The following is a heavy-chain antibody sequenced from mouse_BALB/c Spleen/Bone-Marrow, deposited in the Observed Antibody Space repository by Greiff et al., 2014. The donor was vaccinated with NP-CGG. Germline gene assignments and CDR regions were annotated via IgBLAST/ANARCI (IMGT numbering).Heavy chain of an antibody. D-gene: IGHD2-14*01. Sequence: VQLKQSGPELVKPGASVKMSCKASGYTFTSYVMHWVKQKPGQGLEWIGYINPYNDGTKYNEKFKGMATLTSDRSTSTAYMELSSLTSEDSAVYYCAKWGNYRYDFDYWGQGTTLTVSS. V-gene: IGHV1-14*01. CDR3: AKWGNYRYDFDY. CDR2: INPYNDGT. CDR1: GYTFTSYV. J-gene: IGHJ2*01.